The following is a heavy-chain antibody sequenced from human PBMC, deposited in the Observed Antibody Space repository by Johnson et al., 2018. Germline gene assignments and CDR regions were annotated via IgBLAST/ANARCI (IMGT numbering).Heavy chain of an antibody. V-gene: IGHV3-23*04. CDR2: ISATGGST. J-gene: IGHJ3*01. CDR1: GFTFKSYG. D-gene: IGHD3-22*01. Sequence: VQLVQSGGGLVQPGVSLRLSCAASGFTFKSYGMNWVRQAPWKGLEWVSSISATGGSTYYSDSVEGRFPISRENSRTTLFLQINSLRVEDTAIYYCAKDTWFYYHRNAFDGWGQGTMVPVS. CDR3: AKDTWFYYHRNAFDG.